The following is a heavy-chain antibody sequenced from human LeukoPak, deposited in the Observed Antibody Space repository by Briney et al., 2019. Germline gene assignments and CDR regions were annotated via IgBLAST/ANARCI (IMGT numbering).Heavy chain of an antibody. CDR3: ARDRGYVDY. Sequence: SETLSLTCAVYGGSFSGYYWSWIRQPPGKGLEWIGEINHSGSTNYNPSLKSRVTISVDTSKNQFSLKLSSVTAADTAVYYCARDRGYVDYWGQGTLVTVSS. D-gene: IGHD3-16*02. J-gene: IGHJ4*02. CDR2: INHSGST. CDR1: GGSFSGYY. V-gene: IGHV4-34*01.